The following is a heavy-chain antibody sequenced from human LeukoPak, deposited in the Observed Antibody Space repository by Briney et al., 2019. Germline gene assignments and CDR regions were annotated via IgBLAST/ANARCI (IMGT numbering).Heavy chain of an antibody. D-gene: IGHD4-23*01. CDR2: ISGSGGST. Sequence: GESLRLSCAASGFTFSSYAMSWVRQAPGKGLEWVSAISGSGGSTYYADSVKGRFTISRDNSKNTLYLQMNSLRAEDTAVYYCAKDLNLDYGGNSDWFDPWGQGTLVTVSS. J-gene: IGHJ5*02. V-gene: IGHV3-23*01. CDR1: GFTFSSYA. CDR3: AKDLNLDYGGNSDWFDP.